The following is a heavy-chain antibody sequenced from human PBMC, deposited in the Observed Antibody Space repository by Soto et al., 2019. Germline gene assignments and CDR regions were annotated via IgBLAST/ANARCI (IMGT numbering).Heavy chain of an antibody. J-gene: IGHJ3*01. CDR3: ATRPLLPGAP. CDR2: IYSSGST. V-gene: IGHV3-53*01. CDR1: GFTFSSND. D-gene: IGHD3-22*01. Sequence: EVQLVESGGGLIQPRGSLRLSCAASGFTFSSNDMNWVRQAPGKGLEWVSLIYSSGSTYYADSVKGRFTISRDNSKNTLYLQMSSLRAEDTAVYYCATRPLLPGAPWGQGTMVTVSS.